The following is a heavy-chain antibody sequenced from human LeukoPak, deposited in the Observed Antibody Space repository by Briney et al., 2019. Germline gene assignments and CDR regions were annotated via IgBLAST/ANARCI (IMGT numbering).Heavy chain of an antibody. CDR1: GFTFSSYS. D-gene: IGHD6-6*01. CDR2: ISSSSSYI. J-gene: IGHJ4*02. Sequence: PGGSLRLSCAASGFTFSSYSMNWVRQAPGKGLEWVSSISSSSSYIYYADSVKGRFTISRDNSKNTLYLQMNSLRAEDTAVYYCARGQRIAARRGPFFDYWGQGTLVTVSS. V-gene: IGHV3-21*04. CDR3: ARGQRIAARRGPFFDY.